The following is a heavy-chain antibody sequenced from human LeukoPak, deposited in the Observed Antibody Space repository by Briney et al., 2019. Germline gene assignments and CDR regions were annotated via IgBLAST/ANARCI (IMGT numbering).Heavy chain of an antibody. J-gene: IGHJ4*02. V-gene: IGHV1-69*13. CDR2: IIPIFGTA. Sequence: GASVKVSCKASGGTFSSYATSWVRQAPGQGLEWMGGIIPIFGTANYAQKFQGRVTITADESTSTAYMELSSLRSEDTAVYYCARDQQWLGINWGQGTLVTVSS. D-gene: IGHD6-19*01. CDR1: GGTFSSYA. CDR3: ARDQQWLGIN.